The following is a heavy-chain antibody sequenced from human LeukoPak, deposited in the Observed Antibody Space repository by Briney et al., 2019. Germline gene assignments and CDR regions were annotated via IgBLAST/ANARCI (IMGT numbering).Heavy chain of an antibody. V-gene: IGHV4-34*01. CDR1: GGSFSGYY. J-gene: IGHJ6*02. D-gene: IGHD3-10*01. Sequence: PSETLSLTCAVYGGSFSGYYWSWIRQPPGKGLEWIGEINHSGSTNYNPSLKSRVTISVDTSKNQFSLKLSSVTAADTAVYYCARERGYYYGSGSYYNGYCYYYGMDAWGQGTTVTVSS. CDR2: INHSGST. CDR3: ARERGYYYGSGSYYNGYCYYYGMDA.